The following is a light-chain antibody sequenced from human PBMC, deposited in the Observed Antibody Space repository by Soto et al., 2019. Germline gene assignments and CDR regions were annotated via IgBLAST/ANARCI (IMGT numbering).Light chain of an antibody. Sequence: QSALTQPASVSGSPGQSITISCTGTSSDVGAYDYVSWYQQHPGKDPKFMLYEVSNRPSGLSNRFSGSKSGNTASLTISGLQAEDEADYYCSSYTTSNTWVFGGGTKLTVL. CDR1: SSDVGAYDY. CDR2: EVS. CDR3: SSYTTSNTWV. J-gene: IGLJ3*02. V-gene: IGLV2-14*01.